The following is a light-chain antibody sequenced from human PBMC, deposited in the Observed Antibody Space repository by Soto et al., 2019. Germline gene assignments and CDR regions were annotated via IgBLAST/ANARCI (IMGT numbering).Light chain of an antibody. J-gene: IGKJ1*01. Sequence: EIVLTQSPATLSLSPGERSTLSCRASQSVSSYLAWYQRKPGQAPRLLIYDASNRATGIPARFSGSGSGTDFTLTISSLEPEDFAVYYCQQYGSSGTFGQGTKVDIK. CDR1: QSVSSY. V-gene: IGKV3-11*01. CDR2: DAS. CDR3: QQYGSSGT.